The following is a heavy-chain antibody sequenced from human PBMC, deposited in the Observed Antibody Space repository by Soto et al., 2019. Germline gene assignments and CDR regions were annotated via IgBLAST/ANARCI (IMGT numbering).Heavy chain of an antibody. CDR3: AREGSQIVFDY. V-gene: IGHV1-3*01. CDR1: GYTFTSYA. CDR2: INAGNGNT. J-gene: IGHJ4*02. D-gene: IGHD2-15*01. Sequence: ASVKVSCKASGYTFTSYAMHWVRQAPGQRLEWMGWINAGNGNTKYSHNFQGRVTITRDTSASTAYMELSSLTSEDTAVYFCAREGSQIVFDYWGQGTLVTVSS.